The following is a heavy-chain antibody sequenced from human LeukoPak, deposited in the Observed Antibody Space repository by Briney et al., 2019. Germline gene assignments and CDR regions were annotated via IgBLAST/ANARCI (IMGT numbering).Heavy chain of an antibody. CDR2: IYYSGNT. D-gene: IGHD3-22*01. Sequence: SETLSLTCTVSGGSIISSGYYWGWIRQPPGKGLEWIGSIYYSGNTDYNPSLKSRVTISVKTSKNQFSLKLSSVTAADTAVYYCARDRFDDSSGYYYHYYYYMDVWGKGTTVTVSS. CDR1: GGSIISSGYY. J-gene: IGHJ6*03. CDR3: ARDRFDDSSGYYYHYYYYMDV. V-gene: IGHV4-39*07.